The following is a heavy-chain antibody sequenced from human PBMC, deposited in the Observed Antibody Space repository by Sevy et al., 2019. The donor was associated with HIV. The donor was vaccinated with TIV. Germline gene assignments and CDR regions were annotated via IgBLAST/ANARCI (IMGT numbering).Heavy chain of an antibody. V-gene: IGHV1-46*02. Sequence: ASVKVSCKAAGYNFNSYDIHWVRQAPGQGLEWMGIITPSGDTTTYSQKFQGRVTMTSDTSTSTVYMELSSLRYDDTAVYYCTRVRSFGFEYWGQGTLVTVSS. CDR1: GYNFNSYD. CDR2: ITPSGDTT. J-gene: IGHJ4*02. D-gene: IGHD3-16*01. CDR3: TRVRSFGFEY.